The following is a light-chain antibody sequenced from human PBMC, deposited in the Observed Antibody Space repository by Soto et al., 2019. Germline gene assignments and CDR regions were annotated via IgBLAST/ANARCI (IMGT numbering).Light chain of an antibody. CDR3: QHYNSYPT. CDR1: QSISSW. J-gene: IGKJ4*01. CDR2: KAS. Sequence: DIQMTQSPSTLSASVGDRVTITCRASQSISSWLAWYQQKPGKAPKLLIYKASSLQSGVPSRFSGSGSGTEFTLTISSLPHDVFTTYYCQHYNSYPTFGGGTKVEIK. V-gene: IGKV1-5*03.